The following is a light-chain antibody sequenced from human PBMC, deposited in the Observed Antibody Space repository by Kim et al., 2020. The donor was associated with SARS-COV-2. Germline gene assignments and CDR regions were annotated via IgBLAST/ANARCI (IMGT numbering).Light chain of an antibody. V-gene: IGLV7-46*01. CDR2: DTN. CDR1: TGAVTSDHY. Sequence: PGVTVTLTCGFTTGAVTSDHYPYWFRQKAGQAPRTLIYDTNNRHSWTPARFSGALLGGKAALTLSGAQPEDEAEYYCSVSYSGAVVFGGGTKLTVL. J-gene: IGLJ2*01. CDR3: SVSYSGAVV.